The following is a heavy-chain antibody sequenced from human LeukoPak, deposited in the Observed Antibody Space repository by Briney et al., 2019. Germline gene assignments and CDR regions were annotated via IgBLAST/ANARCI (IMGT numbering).Heavy chain of an antibody. Sequence: ASVKVSCKASGYTFTGYYMHWVRQAPGQGLEWMGWINPNSGGTNYAQKFQGRVTMTRDTSISTAYMELSRLRSDDTAVYYCATTCYDFWSGYCFDYWGQGTLVTVSS. CDR1: GYTFTGYY. CDR3: ATTCYDFWSGYCFDY. V-gene: IGHV1-2*02. J-gene: IGHJ4*02. D-gene: IGHD3-3*01. CDR2: INPNSGGT.